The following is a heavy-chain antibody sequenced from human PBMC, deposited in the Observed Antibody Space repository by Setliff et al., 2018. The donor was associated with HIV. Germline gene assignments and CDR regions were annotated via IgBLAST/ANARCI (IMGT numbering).Heavy chain of an antibody. Sequence: ASVKVSCKTSGYTFTSFDINWVRQATGQGLEWMGWMNPDCGNTGYAQKFQGRVTMTRKTSTSTAFMELISLRSEDTAVYYCARAPRGVGSSSYFDYWGQGALVTVSS. D-gene: IGHD2-2*01. CDR3: ARAPRGVGSSSYFDY. J-gene: IGHJ4*02. CDR2: MNPDCGNT. CDR1: GYTFTSFD. V-gene: IGHV1-8*02.